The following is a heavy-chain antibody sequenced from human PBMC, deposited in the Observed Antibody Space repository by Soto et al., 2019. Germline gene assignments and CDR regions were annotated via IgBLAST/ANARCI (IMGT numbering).Heavy chain of an antibody. CDR3: ARDGSVVVVPAAFYYYYGMYV. D-gene: IGHD2-2*01. V-gene: IGHV1-18*01. J-gene: IGHJ6*02. Sequence: QVQLVPSGAEVKKPGASVKVSCKASGYTFTSYGISWVRQAPGHGLEWMGWLSAYNGNTHYAQQLQGRVTMTTDTSTSTAYMELRSLRSDDTAVYYCARDGSVVVVPAAFYYYYGMYVWGQGTTVTVS. CDR2: LSAYNGNT. CDR1: GYTFTSYG.